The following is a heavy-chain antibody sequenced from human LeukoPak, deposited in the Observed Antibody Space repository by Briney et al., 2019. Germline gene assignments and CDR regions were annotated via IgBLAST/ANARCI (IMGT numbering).Heavy chain of an antibody. CDR1: GGSFSGYY. D-gene: IGHD3-3*01. Sequence: PSETLSLTCTVYGGSFSGYYWSWIRRPPGKGLEWIGEINHSGSTNYNPSLKSRVTISVDTSKNQFSLKLSSVTAADTAVYYCARVFITIFGVVIFDDAFDIWGQGTMVTVSS. CDR2: INHSGST. V-gene: IGHV4-34*01. CDR3: ARVFITIFGVVIFDDAFDI. J-gene: IGHJ3*02.